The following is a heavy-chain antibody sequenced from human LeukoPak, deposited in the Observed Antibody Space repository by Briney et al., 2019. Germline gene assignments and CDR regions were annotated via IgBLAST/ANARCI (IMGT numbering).Heavy chain of an antibody. V-gene: IGHV1-8*01. Sequence: ASVKVSCKTSGYSFNIYEINWVRQATGQGLEWMGWVNPNSGDTDYAQEFQGRLTMTRNTSISTAYMELSGLRLEDTAVYYCSRGPRFDPWSQGTQVTVSS. J-gene: IGHJ5*02. CDR3: SRGPRFDP. CDR1: GYSFNIYE. CDR2: VNPNSGDT.